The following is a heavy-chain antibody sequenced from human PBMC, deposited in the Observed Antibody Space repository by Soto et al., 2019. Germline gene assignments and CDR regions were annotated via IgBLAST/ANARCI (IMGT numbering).Heavy chain of an antibody. D-gene: IGHD2-15*01. CDR2: IFSNDEK. V-gene: IGHV2-26*01. Sequence: QVTLKESGPVLVKPTETLTLTCTVSGFSLSNARMGVSWIRQPPGXALXXLAHIFSNDEKSYSTSLKSRLTISKDTSKSQVDLTMTNMDPVDTATYYCARIFNVGAAQNGAFDYWGQGTLVTVSS. J-gene: IGHJ4*02. CDR1: GFSLSNARMG. CDR3: ARIFNVGAAQNGAFDY.